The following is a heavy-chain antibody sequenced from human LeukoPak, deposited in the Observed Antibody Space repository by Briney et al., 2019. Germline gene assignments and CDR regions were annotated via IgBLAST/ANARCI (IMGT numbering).Heavy chain of an antibody. CDR3: TRDIGVAAWGEWNY. CDR2: INSDGSIT. Sequence: GGSLRLSCAASGFTFNSYWMHWVRQAPGKGLVWVSRINSDGSITNYADSVKGRFTISRDNAENTLYLQMSSLRAEDTAVYYCTRDIGVAAWGEWNYWGQGTLVTVSS. V-gene: IGHV3-74*01. J-gene: IGHJ4*02. CDR1: GFTFNSYW. D-gene: IGHD2-15*01.